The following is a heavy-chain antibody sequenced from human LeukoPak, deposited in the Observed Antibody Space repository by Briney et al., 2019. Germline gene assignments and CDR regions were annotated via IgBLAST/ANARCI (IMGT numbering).Heavy chain of an antibody. Sequence: ASVKVSCKASGYTSTSYAMHWVRQAPGQRLEWMGWINAGNGNTKYSQKFQGRVTITRDTSASTAYMELSSLRSEDTAVYYCARVSSSWYFPFDYWGQGTLVTVSS. CDR1: GYTSTSYA. D-gene: IGHD6-13*01. V-gene: IGHV1-3*01. CDR3: ARVSSSWYFPFDY. J-gene: IGHJ4*02. CDR2: INAGNGNT.